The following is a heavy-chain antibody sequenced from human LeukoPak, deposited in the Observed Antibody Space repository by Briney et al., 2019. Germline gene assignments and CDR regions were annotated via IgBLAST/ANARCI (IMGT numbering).Heavy chain of an antibody. D-gene: IGHD3-16*01. CDR2: IGGRGGST. V-gene: IGHV3-23*01. CDR3: GKEGGA. J-gene: IGHJ5*02. Sequence: QSGGSLRLSCAASGFRFSDFTMTWLRQAPGKGPEWVSAIGGRGGSTYYADSLGGRFTISRDNSKDMVYLQMNSLKVEDTATYYCGKEGGAWGQGTKVTVSS. CDR1: GFRFSDFT.